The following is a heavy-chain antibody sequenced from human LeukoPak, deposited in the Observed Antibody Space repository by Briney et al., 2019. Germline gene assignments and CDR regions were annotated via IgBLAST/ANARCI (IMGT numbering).Heavy chain of an antibody. Sequence: GGSLRLSCSASGFTFSSLTMHWVRQAPGKGLEYVSAISSNGGNTYDADSVKGRFTISRDNSKNTLYLQMSSLRAEDTAVYYCVNQISGWVYWGQGTLVTVSS. V-gene: IGHV3-64D*06. CDR3: VNQISGWVY. J-gene: IGHJ4*02. CDR2: ISSNGGNT. D-gene: IGHD6-19*01. CDR1: GFTFSSLT.